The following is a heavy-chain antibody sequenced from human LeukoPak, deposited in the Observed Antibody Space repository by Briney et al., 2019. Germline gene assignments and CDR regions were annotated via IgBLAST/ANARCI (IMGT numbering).Heavy chain of an antibody. CDR1: GGSISSSSYY. CDR2: IYYSGST. J-gene: IGHJ5*02. V-gene: IGHV4-39*07. Sequence: SETLSLTCTVSGGSISSSSYYWGWIRQPPGKGLEWIGSIYYSGSTYYNPSLRSRVTISVDTSKNQFSLKLSSVTAADTAVYYCARAVYYTPQGWFDPWGQGTLVTVSS. CDR3: ARAVYYTPQGWFDP. D-gene: IGHD3-3*01.